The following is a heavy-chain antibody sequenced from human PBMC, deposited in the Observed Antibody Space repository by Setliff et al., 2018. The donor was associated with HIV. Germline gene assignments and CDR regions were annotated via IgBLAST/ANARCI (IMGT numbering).Heavy chain of an antibody. D-gene: IGHD1-1*01. CDR1: EVIVSNNY. CDR3: ARSPGMFDY. Sequence: GGSLRLSCAVSEVIVSNNYMSWVRQAPGKGLEWVSVIYSGGSTDHAGSVKGRFTISRDNSKNTVYLQMTSLRAEDTAVYYCARSPGMFDYWGQGTPVTVSS. V-gene: IGHV3-53*01. CDR2: IYSGGST. J-gene: IGHJ4*02.